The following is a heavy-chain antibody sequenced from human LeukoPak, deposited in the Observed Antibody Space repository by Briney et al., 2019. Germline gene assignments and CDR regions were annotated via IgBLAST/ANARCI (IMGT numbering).Heavy chain of an antibody. CDR3: ARTSVDYGGNALYFDY. CDR1: GYSFDTHW. D-gene: IGHD4-23*01. CDR2: MYPANSDI. J-gene: IGHJ4*02. V-gene: IGHV5-51*01. Sequence: GESLKISRKGFGYSFDTHWIGWVRSMPGKGLDWMTFMYPANSDIRYSPSFQGQVTMSADKSITTAYLHWSDLKASDTAMYYCARTSVDYGGNALYFDYWGPGTPVTVSS.